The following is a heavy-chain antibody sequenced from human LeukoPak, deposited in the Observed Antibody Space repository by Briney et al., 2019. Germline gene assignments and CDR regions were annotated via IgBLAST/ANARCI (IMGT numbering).Heavy chain of an antibody. J-gene: IGHJ6*03. CDR2: IIPIFGTA. CDR3: ARAEWGIVVPAPYYMDV. D-gene: IGHD2-2*01. V-gene: IGHV1-69*13. CDR1: GGTFSSYA. Sequence: ASVKVSCKASGGTFSSYAISWVRQAPGQGLEWMGGIIPIFGTANYAQKFQGRVTITADESTSTAYMELSSLRSEDTAVYYCARAEWGIVVPAPYYMDVWGKGTTVTISS.